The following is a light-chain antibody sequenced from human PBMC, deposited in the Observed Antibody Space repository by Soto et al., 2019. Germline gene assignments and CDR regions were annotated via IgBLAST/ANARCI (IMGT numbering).Light chain of an antibody. CDR1: SSNIGVGYD. V-gene: IGLV1-40*01. CDR2: DNN. CDR3: QSFDNSLGGSYV. J-gene: IGLJ1*01. Sequence: QSVLTQPPSVSGAPGQRITISCTGSSSNIGVGYDVHWYQQLPGTVPKLLIFDNNNRPSGVPDRFSGSKSGTSASLAITGLQSEDEADYYCQSFDNSLGGSYVFGTGTKVTVL.